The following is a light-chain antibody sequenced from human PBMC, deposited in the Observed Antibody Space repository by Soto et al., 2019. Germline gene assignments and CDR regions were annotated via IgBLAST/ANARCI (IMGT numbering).Light chain of an antibody. Sequence: DIQMTQSPSTLSGSVGDRGTISCRASQTISSWLAWYQQKPGKAPKLLIYDASSLESGVPSRFSGSGSGTEFTLTISSLQPDDFATYYCQQYNSYWTFGQGTKVDIK. CDR3: QQYNSYWT. CDR2: DAS. V-gene: IGKV1-5*01. J-gene: IGKJ1*01. CDR1: QTISSW.